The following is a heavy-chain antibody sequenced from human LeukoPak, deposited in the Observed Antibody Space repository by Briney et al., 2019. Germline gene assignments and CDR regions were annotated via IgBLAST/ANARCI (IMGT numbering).Heavy chain of an antibody. CDR2: ISSSSSTI. Sequence: GGSLRLSCAASGFTFSSYSMNWVRQAPGKGLEWVSYISSSSSTIYYADSVKGRFTISRDNAKNSLYLQMSSLRAEDTAVYYCARVSSIAARNYYMDVWGKGTTVIVSS. D-gene: IGHD6-6*01. CDR3: ARVSSIAARNYYMDV. J-gene: IGHJ6*03. CDR1: GFTFSSYS. V-gene: IGHV3-48*01.